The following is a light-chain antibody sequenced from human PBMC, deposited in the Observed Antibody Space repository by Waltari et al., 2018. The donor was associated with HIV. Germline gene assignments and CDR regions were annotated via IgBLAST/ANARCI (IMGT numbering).Light chain of an antibody. CDR3: QVWDSSSDHVL. CDR1: NTERKS. CDR2: YDS. J-gene: IGLJ3*02. Sequence: SSVLTQPPSVSVASGKTASITSAGHNTERKSVHWYQQKPGQAPALVIYYDSDRPSGLPERFSGSNSGDTATLTISRVGDGDEADYYCQVWDSSSDHVLFGGGTKLTVL. V-gene: IGLV3-21*04.